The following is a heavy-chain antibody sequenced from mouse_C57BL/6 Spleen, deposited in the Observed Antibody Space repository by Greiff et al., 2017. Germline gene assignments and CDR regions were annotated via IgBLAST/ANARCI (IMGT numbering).Heavy chain of an antibody. CDR3: ARPLYDYAMDY. Sequence: QVQLKESGPGLVQPSQSLSITCTVSGFSLTSYGVHWVRQSPGKGLEWLGVIWSGGSTDYNAAFISRLSISKDNSKSQVFFKMNSLQADDTAIYYCARPLYDYAMDYWGQGTSVTVSS. V-gene: IGHV2-2*01. CDR1: GFSLTSYG. D-gene: IGHD1-1*01. J-gene: IGHJ4*01. CDR2: IWSGGST.